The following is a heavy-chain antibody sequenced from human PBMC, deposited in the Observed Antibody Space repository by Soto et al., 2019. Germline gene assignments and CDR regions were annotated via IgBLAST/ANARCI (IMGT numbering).Heavy chain of an antibody. CDR1: GYTFTSHD. D-gene: IGHD2-2*01. Sequence: QVQLVQSGAEVKKPGASVKVSCKASGYTFTSHDINWMRQTTGQGLEWMGWVNPNSGHTNYAQKFQGRVTMTRDTSIGKAYMELTNLRSEDTAIYYCASDMSTTWGQGTLVTVSS. CDR3: ASDMSTT. CDR2: VNPNSGHT. V-gene: IGHV1-8*01. J-gene: IGHJ5*02.